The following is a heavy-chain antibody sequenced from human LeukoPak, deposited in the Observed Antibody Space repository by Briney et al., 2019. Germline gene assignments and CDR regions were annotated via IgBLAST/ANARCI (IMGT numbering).Heavy chain of an antibody. CDR2: IIPIFGTA. D-gene: IGHD2-15*01. V-gene: IGHV1-69*13. Sequence: SVKVSCKASGGTFSSYAISWVRQAPGQGLEWMGGIIPIFGTANYAQKFQGRVTITADESTSTAYMGLSSLGSEDTAVYYCASEAAHFSYYYYGMDVWGQGTTVTVSS. CDR1: GGTFSSYA. J-gene: IGHJ6*02. CDR3: ASEAAHFSYYYYGMDV.